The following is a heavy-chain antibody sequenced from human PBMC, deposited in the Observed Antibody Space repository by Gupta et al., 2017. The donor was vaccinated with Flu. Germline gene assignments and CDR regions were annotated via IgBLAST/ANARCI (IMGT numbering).Heavy chain of an antibody. D-gene: IGHD4-11*01. V-gene: IGHV3-23*01. J-gene: IGHJ6*02. CDR3: AKDRFTVTTAPYYYYGMDV. CDR1: GFTFSSYA. Sequence: EVQLLESGGGLVQPGGSLRLSCAASGFTFSSYAMSWVRQAPGKGLEWVSAISGSGGSTYYADSVKGRFTISRDNSKNTLYLQMNSLRAEDTAVYYCAKDRFTVTTAPYYYYGMDVWGQGTTVTVSS. CDR2: ISGSGGST.